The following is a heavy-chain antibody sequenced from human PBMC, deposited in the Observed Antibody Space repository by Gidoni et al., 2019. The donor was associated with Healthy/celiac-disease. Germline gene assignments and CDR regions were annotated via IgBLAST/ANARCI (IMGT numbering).Heavy chain of an antibody. V-gene: IGHV3-33*01. Sequence: QVQLVESGGGVVQHGRSLRLYCAASGVTFSSYGMHWVCQAQGKGLEWGAVIWCDGSNKAYAASVNGRFTISRDNSKNTLYLHMNSLRAEDTAVYYCARDRLSLLFGESNYGMDVWGQGTTVTVSS. J-gene: IGHJ6*02. CDR1: GVTFSSYG. D-gene: IGHD3-10*02. CDR3: ARDRLSLLFGESNYGMDV. CDR2: IWCDGSNK.